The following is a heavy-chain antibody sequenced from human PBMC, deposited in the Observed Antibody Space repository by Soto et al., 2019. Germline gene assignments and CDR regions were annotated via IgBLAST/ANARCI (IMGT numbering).Heavy chain of an antibody. J-gene: IGHJ4*02. CDR2: ISAYNGNT. V-gene: IGHV1-18*01. Sequence: GASVKVSCKASGYTFTSYCISWVRQAPGQGLEWMGWISAYNGNTNYAQKLQGRVTMTTDTSTSTAYMELRSLRSDDTAVYYCARLRYSYGASDYFDYWGQGTLVTVSS. CDR3: ARLRYSYGASDYFDY. D-gene: IGHD5-18*01. CDR1: GYTFTSYC.